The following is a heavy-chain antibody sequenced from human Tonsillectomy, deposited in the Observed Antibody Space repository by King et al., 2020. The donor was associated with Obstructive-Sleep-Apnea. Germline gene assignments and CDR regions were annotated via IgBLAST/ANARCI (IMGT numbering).Heavy chain of an antibody. V-gene: IGHV4-59*01. CDR2: ISYSGST. Sequence: QLQESGPGLVKPSETLSLTCTVSGCSINSYSWSWIRQTPGKGLEWIGYISYSGSTNYNPSLKSRVTISVDTSKTQFSLKLSSVTAADTAGYYCARDRVGRDGYNRFDYWGQGTLVTVSS. J-gene: IGHJ4*02. CDR3: ARDRVGRDGYNRFDY. D-gene: IGHD5-24*01. CDR1: GCSINSYS.